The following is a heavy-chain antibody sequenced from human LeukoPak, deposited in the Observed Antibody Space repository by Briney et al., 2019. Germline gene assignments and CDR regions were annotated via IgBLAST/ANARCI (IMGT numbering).Heavy chain of an antibody. CDR1: GFSLRNFE. CDR3: ARDRSSGWSGNWFDP. V-gene: IGHV3-48*03. J-gene: IGHJ5*02. D-gene: IGHD6-19*01. CDR2: ISTTGTTV. Sequence: GGSLRLSCEDSGFSLRNFEMSWVRQAPGKGLEWISYISTTGTTVYYADSVSGRFTISRDNVRNSVHLQMKSLEADDTAVYYCARDRSSGWSGNWFDPWGQGTLVTVSS.